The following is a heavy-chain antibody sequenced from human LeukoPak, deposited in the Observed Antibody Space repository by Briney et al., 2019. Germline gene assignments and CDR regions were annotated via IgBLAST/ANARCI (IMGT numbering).Heavy chain of an antibody. CDR1: GFTFSDYY. Sequence: PGGSLRLSCAASGFTFSDYYMSWIRQAPGKGLEWVSYISSSGSTIYYADSVKGRFTISRDNAKNSLYLQMNSLRAEDTAVYYCARDYGDYEPGRHHYYYYYMDVWGKGTTVTVSS. D-gene: IGHD4-17*01. CDR2: ISSSGSTI. V-gene: IGHV3-11*04. J-gene: IGHJ6*03. CDR3: ARDYGDYEPGRHHYYYYYMDV.